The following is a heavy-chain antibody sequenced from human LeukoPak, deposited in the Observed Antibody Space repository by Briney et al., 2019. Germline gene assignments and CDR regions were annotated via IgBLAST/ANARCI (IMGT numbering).Heavy chain of an antibody. D-gene: IGHD7-27*01. CDR1: GYSFSTYW. CDR3: ARLSGDVGFEY. CDR2: IYPDDSNT. J-gene: IGHJ4*02. Sequence: GESLKISCKGSGYSFSTYWIGWVRQMPGKGLEWMGIIYPDDSNTKYSPSFQGQVTISADKSITTAYLQWDSLKASDTVIYYCARLSGDVGFEYWGQGTLVTVSS. V-gene: IGHV5-51*01.